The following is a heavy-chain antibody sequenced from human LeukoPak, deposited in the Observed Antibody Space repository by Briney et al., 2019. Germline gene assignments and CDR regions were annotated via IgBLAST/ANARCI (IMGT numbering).Heavy chain of an antibody. Sequence: GGSLRLSCAASGFTFSDYYMSWIRQAPGKGLEWVAVISYDGSNKYYADSVKGRFTISRDNSKSTLYLQMNSLRAEDTAVYYCARDTGWYYFDYWGQGTLVTVSS. D-gene: IGHD6-19*01. V-gene: IGHV3-30-3*01. CDR1: GFTFSDYY. CDR2: ISYDGSNK. CDR3: ARDTGWYYFDY. J-gene: IGHJ4*02.